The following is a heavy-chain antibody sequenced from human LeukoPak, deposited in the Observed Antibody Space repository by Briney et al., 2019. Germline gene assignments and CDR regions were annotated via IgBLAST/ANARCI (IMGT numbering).Heavy chain of an antibody. Sequence: ASVKVSCKVSGYTLTELSMHWVRQAPGKGLEWMGGFDPEDGETIYAQKFQGRVTMTEDTSTDTAYMELSSLRSEDTAVYYCARAYSSSGAFDIWGQGTMVTVSS. V-gene: IGHV1-24*01. CDR3: ARAYSSSGAFDI. CDR2: FDPEDGET. D-gene: IGHD6-13*01. J-gene: IGHJ3*02. CDR1: GYTLTELS.